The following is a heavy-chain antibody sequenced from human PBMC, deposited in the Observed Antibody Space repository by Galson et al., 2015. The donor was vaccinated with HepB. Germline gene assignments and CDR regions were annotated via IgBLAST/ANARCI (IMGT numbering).Heavy chain of an antibody. Sequence: LSLTCAVSGGSLSSSNWWSWVRQPPGKGLGWIGEIYHSGSTNYNPSLKCRVTISVDKSKNQFSLKLSSVTAADTAVYYCAREPNGSPFIAAAGTAPAYYYYYGMDVWGQGTTVTVSS. J-gene: IGHJ6*02. CDR2: IYHSGST. D-gene: IGHD6-13*01. CDR3: AREPNGSPFIAAAGTAPAYYYYYGMDV. CDR1: GGSLSSSNW. V-gene: IGHV4-4*02.